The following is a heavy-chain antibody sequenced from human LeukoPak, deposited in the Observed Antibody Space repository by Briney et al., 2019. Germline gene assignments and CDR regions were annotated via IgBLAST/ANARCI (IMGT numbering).Heavy chain of an antibody. Sequence: ASVTVSFKASGYTFTSYDINWVWQAPGQGGEGMGGMNTNSGNTGYAQKFQGRVTMTRITSISTAYMELSSLRSGDTAVYYCASSYYYGSGSYFYMDVWGKGTTVTVSS. CDR3: ASSYYYGSGSYFYMDV. CDR2: MNTNSGNT. V-gene: IGHV1-8*01. J-gene: IGHJ6*03. CDR1: GYTFTSYD. D-gene: IGHD3-10*01.